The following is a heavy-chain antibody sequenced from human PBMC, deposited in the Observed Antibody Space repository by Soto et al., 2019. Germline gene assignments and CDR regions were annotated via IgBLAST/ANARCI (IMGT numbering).Heavy chain of an antibody. CDR1: GLTFRNAW. CDR3: VTDPGDYGDH. CDR2: IKSEKDGGAI. Sequence: EVQLVESGGGLIKPGGSLRLSCAASGLTFRNAWMSWFRQAPGKGPEWVARIKSEKDGGAIDYAAPVKGRFTISRDDSRDMLYLQINSLRTEDTALDYCVTDPGDYGDHWGQGTQVTVSS. D-gene: IGHD4-17*01. V-gene: IGHV3-15*01. J-gene: IGHJ4*02.